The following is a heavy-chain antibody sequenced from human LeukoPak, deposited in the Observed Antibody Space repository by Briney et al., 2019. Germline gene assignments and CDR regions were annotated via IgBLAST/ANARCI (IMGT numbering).Heavy chain of an antibody. CDR3: ASEYYDFWSGYAKPYYYYYYYMDV. Sequence: GGSLRLSCAASGFTCSSYSMNWVRQAPGKGLEWVLYITSSSSTIYYADSVKGRFTISRDNAKNSLYLQMNSLRDEDTAVYYCASEYYDFWSGYAKPYYYYYYYMDVWGRGTTVTVSS. D-gene: IGHD3-3*01. CDR2: ITSSSSTI. J-gene: IGHJ6*03. CDR1: GFTCSSYS. V-gene: IGHV3-48*02.